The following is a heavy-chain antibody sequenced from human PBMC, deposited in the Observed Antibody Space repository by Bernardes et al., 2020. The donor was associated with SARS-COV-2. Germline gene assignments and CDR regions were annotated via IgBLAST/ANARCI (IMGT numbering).Heavy chain of an antibody. Sequence: GGSLRLSCAASGFTFSSYGMHWVRQAPGKGLEWVAVIWYDGSNKYYADSVKGRFTISRDNSKNTLYLQMNSLRAEDTAVYYCAREAWFGELSAGGMDVWGQGTLVTVSS. CDR3: AREAWFGELSAGGMDV. CDR1: GFTFSSYG. V-gene: IGHV3-33*01. D-gene: IGHD3-10*01. CDR2: IWYDGSNK. J-gene: IGHJ4*02.